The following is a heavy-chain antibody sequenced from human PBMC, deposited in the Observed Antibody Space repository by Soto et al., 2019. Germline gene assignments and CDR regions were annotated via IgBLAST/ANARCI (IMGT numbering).Heavy chain of an antibody. CDR3: ARERGYPDSFDI. CDR2: INGDGNTI. Sequence: SLRLSCAASGFNFGPFWMHWVRQAPGKGLVWVSHINGDGNTIVYADSVRGRFTISRDNAKSTLFLQMNSLRVEDTAVYYCARERGYPDSFDIWGQGTMVTVSS. D-gene: IGHD6-13*01. J-gene: IGHJ3*02. CDR1: GFNFGPFW. V-gene: IGHV3-74*01.